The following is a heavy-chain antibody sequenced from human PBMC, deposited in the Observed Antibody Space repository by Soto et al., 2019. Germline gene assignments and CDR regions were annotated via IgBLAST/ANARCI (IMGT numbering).Heavy chain of an antibody. CDR2: IYYSGST. CDR3: ARHHWVEMATIRLNWFDP. CDR1: GGSISSSSYY. J-gene: IGHJ5*02. V-gene: IGHV4-39*01. D-gene: IGHD5-12*01. Sequence: SETLSLTCTVSGGSISSSSYYWGWIRQPPGKGLEWIGSIYYSGSTYYNPSLKSRVTISVDTSKNQFSLKLSSVTAADTAVYYCARHHWVEMATIRLNWFDPWGQGTLVTVSS.